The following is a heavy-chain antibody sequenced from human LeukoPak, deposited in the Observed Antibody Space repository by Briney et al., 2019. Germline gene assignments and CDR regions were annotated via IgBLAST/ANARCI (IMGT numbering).Heavy chain of an antibody. CDR2: IYYSGST. Sequence: PSETLSLTCTVSGGSISSGDYYWSWIRQPPGKGLEWIGYIYYSGSTYYNPSLKSRVTISVDTSKNQFSLKLSSVTAADTAVYYCARNPLAVTTYYYYGMDVWGQGTTVTASS. D-gene: IGHD4-11*01. J-gene: IGHJ6*02. V-gene: IGHV4-30-4*01. CDR3: ARNPLAVTTYYYYGMDV. CDR1: GGSISSGDYY.